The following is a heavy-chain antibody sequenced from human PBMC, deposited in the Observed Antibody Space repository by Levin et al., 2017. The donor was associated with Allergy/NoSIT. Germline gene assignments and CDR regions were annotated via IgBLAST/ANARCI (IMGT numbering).Heavy chain of an antibody. CDR2: ISYDGSNK. D-gene: IGHD5-18*01. CDR3: ARDGMNTAMVSYFDY. Sequence: GESLKISCAASGFTFSSYAMHWVRQAPGKGLEWVAVISYDGSNKYYADSVKGRFTISRDNSKNTLYLQMNSLRAEDTAVYYCARDGMNTAMVSYFDYWGQGTLVTVSS. V-gene: IGHV3-30-3*01. J-gene: IGHJ4*02. CDR1: GFTFSSYA.